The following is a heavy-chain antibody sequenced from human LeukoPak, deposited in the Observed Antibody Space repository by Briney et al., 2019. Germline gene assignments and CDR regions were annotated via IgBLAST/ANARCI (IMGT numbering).Heavy chain of an antibody. CDR2: IYYSGST. Sequence: SETLSLTCTVSGGSISTTSHYWGWIRQPPGKGLEWIGSIYYSGSTNYNPSLKSRVTISIDTSKNQFSLKLSSVTAADTAVYYCARRYYDILTDYSSDDYWGQGTLVTVSS. D-gene: IGHD3-9*01. CDR3: ARRYYDILTDYSSDDY. J-gene: IGHJ4*02. CDR1: GGSISTTSHY. V-gene: IGHV4-39*01.